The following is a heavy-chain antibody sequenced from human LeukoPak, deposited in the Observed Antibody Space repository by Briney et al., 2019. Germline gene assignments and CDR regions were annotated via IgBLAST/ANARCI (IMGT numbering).Heavy chain of an antibody. CDR2: IIPIFGTA. V-gene: IGHV1-69*05. CDR3: ARARRDGYPGLYFNY. Sequence: SVKVSSKASGGTFSSYAISWVRQAPGQGLEWVGGIIPIFGTANYAQKFQGRVTITTDESTSTAYMELSSLRSEDTAVYYCARARRDGYPGLYFNYWGQGTLVTVSS. J-gene: IGHJ4*02. D-gene: IGHD5-24*01. CDR1: GGTFSSYA.